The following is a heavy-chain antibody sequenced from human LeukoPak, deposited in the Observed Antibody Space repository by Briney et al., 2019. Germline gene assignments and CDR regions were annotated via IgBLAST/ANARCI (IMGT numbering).Heavy chain of an antibody. CDR2: ISYDGSNK. D-gene: IGHD2-15*01. V-gene: IGHV3-30-3*01. CDR1: GFTFSSYA. CDR3: ARDGGSPY. J-gene: IGHJ4*02. Sequence: GVSLRLSCAASGFTFSSYAMHWVRQAPGKGLEWVAVISYDGSNKYYADSVKGRFTISRDNSKNTLYLQMSSLRAEDTAVYYCARDGGSPYWGQGTLVTVSS.